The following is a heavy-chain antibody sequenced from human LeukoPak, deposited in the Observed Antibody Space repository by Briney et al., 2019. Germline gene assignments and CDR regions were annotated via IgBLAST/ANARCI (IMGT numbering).Heavy chain of an antibody. CDR1: GFTFSSYS. J-gene: IGHJ6*02. CDR2: ITSSGNYI. CDR3: ARDAGNSAYYCNYAMDV. D-gene: IGHD4-23*01. V-gene: IGHV3-21*06. Sequence: GGSLRLSCAASGFTFSSYSMNWVRQAPGKGLEWVSFITSSGNYIYYADSVKGRLTISRDNAKNSLFLQMNSLRAEDTAVYYCARDAGNSAYYCNYAMDVWGQGTTVTVSS.